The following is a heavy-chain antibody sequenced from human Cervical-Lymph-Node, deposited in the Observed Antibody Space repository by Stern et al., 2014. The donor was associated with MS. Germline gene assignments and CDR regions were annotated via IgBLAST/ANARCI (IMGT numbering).Heavy chain of an antibody. Sequence: EVQLVESGGGLTQPGGSLRLSCATSGFTVSSNYMSWARQAPGKGLEWVSVIHSGGYKSYVDSVKGRFTISRDNSKNTLYLQMNSLRAEDTAVYYCVRDHYDILTGYYIDYWGQGTLVTVSS. CDR1: GFTVSSNY. CDR2: IHSGGYK. CDR3: VRDHYDILTGYYIDY. D-gene: IGHD3-9*01. J-gene: IGHJ4*02. V-gene: IGHV3-53*01.